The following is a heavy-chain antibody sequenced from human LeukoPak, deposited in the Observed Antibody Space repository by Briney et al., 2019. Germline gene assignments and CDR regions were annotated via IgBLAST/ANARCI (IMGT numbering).Heavy chain of an antibody. D-gene: IGHD6-13*01. V-gene: IGHV4-39*01. CDR2: IYYSGST. CDR1: GGSISSSSYY. Sequence: SETLSLTCTVSGGSISSSSYYWGWLRQPPGKGLEWIGSIYYSGSTYYNPSLKSRFTISVDTSKIQSSLKLSSVTAADTAVYYCAGPGYSSSWYIYWGQGTLVTVSS. CDR3: AGPGYSSSWYIY. J-gene: IGHJ4*02.